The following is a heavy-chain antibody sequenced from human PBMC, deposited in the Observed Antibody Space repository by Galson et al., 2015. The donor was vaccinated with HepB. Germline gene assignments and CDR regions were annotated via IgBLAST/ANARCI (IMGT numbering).Heavy chain of an antibody. D-gene: IGHD3-9*01. Sequence: SLRLSCAASGFTFSSYGMHWVRQAPGKGLEWVAVIWYDGSNKYYADSVKGRFTISRDNSKNTLYLQMNSLRAEATAVYYCARDYYDILTDVYYYGMDVWGQGTTVTVSS. V-gene: IGHV3-33*08. CDR1: GFTFSSYG. CDR3: ARDYYDILTDVYYYGMDV. J-gene: IGHJ6*02. CDR2: IWYDGSNK.